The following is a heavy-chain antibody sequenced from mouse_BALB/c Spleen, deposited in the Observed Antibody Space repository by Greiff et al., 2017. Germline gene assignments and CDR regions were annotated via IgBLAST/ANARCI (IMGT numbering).Heavy chain of an antibody. CDR3: ARVYYGSST. J-gene: IGHJ1*01. CDR1: GYTFTSYW. CDR2: INPSTGYT. D-gene: IGHD1-1*01. Sequence: VQGVESGAELAKPGASVKMSCKASGYTFTSYWMHWVKQRPGQGLAWIGYINPSTGYTEYNQKFKDKATLTADKSSSTAYMQLSSLTSEDSAVYYCARVYYGSSTWGAGTTVTFSS. V-gene: IGHV1-7*01.